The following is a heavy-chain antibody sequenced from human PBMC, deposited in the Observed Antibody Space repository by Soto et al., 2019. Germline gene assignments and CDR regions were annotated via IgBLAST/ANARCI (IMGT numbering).Heavy chain of an antibody. CDR3: ARELITMVRGVISGIDY. Sequence: ETLSLTCAVSGYSISSGYYWGWIRQPPGKGLEWIGSIYHSGSTYYNPSLKSRVTISVDTSKNQFSLKLSSVTAADTAVYYCARELITMVRGVISGIDYWGQGTLVTVSS. J-gene: IGHJ4*02. CDR1: GYSISSGYY. CDR2: IYHSGST. V-gene: IGHV4-38-2*02. D-gene: IGHD3-10*01.